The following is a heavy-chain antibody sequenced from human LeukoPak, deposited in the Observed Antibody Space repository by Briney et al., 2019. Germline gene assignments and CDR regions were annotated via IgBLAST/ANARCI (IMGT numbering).Heavy chain of an antibody. CDR3: ARRTFRSGWSFDY. Sequence: PSETLSLTCTVSGGSISSSSYYWGWIRQPPGKGLEWIGSIYYSGSTYYNPSLKSRVTISVDTSKNQFSLKLSSVTAADTAVYYCARRTFRSGWSFDYWGQGTLVTVSS. D-gene: IGHD6-19*01. CDR1: GGSISSSSYY. CDR2: IYYSGST. J-gene: IGHJ4*02. V-gene: IGHV4-39*01.